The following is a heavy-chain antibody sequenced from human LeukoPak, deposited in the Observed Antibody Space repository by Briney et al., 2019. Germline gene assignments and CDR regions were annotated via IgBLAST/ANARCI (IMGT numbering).Heavy chain of an antibody. D-gene: IGHD2/OR15-2a*01. CDR3: ARHRATKYSGDWYFDL. CDR2: IHTTGST. CDR1: GDSGSSYY. Sequence: PSETLSLTCTVSGDSGSSYYWSWIRQPPGKRLEWIGYIHTTGSTNYNPSLKSRVSISVDTTKNQFSLKLTSVTAADTAVYYCARHRATKYSGDWYFDLWGRGTLVTVSS. J-gene: IGHJ2*01. V-gene: IGHV4-4*09.